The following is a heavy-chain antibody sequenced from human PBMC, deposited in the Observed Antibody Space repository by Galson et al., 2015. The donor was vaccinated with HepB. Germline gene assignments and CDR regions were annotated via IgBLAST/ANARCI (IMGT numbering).Heavy chain of an antibody. J-gene: IGHJ4*02. CDR2: IYPGDSDS. V-gene: IGHV5-51*01. CDR3: ARYRVEQQLLRCFDY. Sequence: QSGAEVKKPGESLKISCKVSGYTFTNYWIGWVRQMPGKGLEWMGIIYPGDSDSKYSPSFQGQVTMSADKSITTAYLEWSSLKASDTAMYYCARYRVEQQLLRCFDYWGQGTLVTVSS. D-gene: IGHD6-13*01. CDR1: GYTFTNYW.